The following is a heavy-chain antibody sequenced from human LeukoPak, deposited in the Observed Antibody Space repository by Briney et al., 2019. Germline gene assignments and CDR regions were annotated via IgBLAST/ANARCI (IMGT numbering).Heavy chain of an antibody. CDR3: ARHFGSGYYYEVVDY. D-gene: IGHD3-22*01. CDR2: ICPGDSDT. V-gene: IGHV5-51*01. J-gene: IGHJ4*02. CDR1: GYSFTSYW. Sequence: GESLKISCKGSGYSFTSYWIGWVRQMPGKGMEWMGIICPGDSDTRYSPSFQGQVTISADKSISTAYLLWSSLKASHTAMYYCARHFGSGYYYEVVDYWGQGTLVTVSS.